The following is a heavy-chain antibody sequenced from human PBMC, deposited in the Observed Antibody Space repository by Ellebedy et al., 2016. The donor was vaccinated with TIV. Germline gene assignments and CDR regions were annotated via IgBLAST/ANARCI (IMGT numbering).Heavy chain of an antibody. CDR1: GYTFTSYA. V-gene: IGHV1-3*01. Sequence: ASVKVSCKASGYTFTSYAMHWVRQAPGQRLEWTGWINAGNGNTKYSQKFQGRVTITRDTSASTAYMELSSLRSEDTAVYYCARAFLLVVAATDNWFDPWGQGTLVTVSS. J-gene: IGHJ5*02. D-gene: IGHD2-15*01. CDR2: INAGNGNT. CDR3: ARAFLLVVAATDNWFDP.